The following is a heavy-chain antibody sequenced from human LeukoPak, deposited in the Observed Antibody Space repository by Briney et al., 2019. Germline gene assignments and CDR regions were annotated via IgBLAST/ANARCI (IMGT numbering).Heavy chain of an antibody. Sequence: PGGSLRLSCAASGFTFDDYGMSWVRQAPGKGLEWVARIDSDGSGTRYADSVKGRFTISRDNAKNTLYLQMNSLRAEDTAVYYCARVLSADSPGFQHWGQGTLVTVSS. CDR1: GFTFDDYG. CDR2: IDSDGSGT. J-gene: IGHJ1*01. CDR3: ARVLSADSPGFQH. V-gene: IGHV3-74*01. D-gene: IGHD3-22*01.